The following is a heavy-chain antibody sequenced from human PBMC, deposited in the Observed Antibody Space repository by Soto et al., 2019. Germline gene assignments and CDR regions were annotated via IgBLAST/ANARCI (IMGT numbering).Heavy chain of an antibody. CDR3: ARYDSSGYYYFEY. V-gene: IGHV1-8*01. Sequence: QVQLVQSGAEVKKPGASVKVSCKASGYTFTSYDIAWVRQATGQGLEWMGWMSPSSGNTAYAQKFQGRVTMTRNTSISTAYLELSSLRSEDTAVYYCARYDSSGYYYFEYCGQGTLDTASS. D-gene: IGHD3-22*01. CDR1: GYTFTSYD. J-gene: IGHJ4*02. CDR2: MSPSSGNT.